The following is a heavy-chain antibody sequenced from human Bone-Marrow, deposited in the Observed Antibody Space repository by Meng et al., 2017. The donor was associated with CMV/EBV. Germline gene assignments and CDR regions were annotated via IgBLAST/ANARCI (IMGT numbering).Heavy chain of an antibody. V-gene: IGHV4-34*02. CDR1: GGSFSGFY. CDR2: INQSGST. CDR3: ARGVDYYDSSGYYS. Sequence: QVHHRQWGGGVFEHVDAPSRPCAVFGGSFSGFYWSRIRQPPGKALEWIGEINQSGSTNYNPSLKSRVTISVDTSKNQFSLKLSSVTAADTAVYYCARGVDYYDSSGYYSWGQGTLVTVSS. D-gene: IGHD3-22*01. J-gene: IGHJ4*02.